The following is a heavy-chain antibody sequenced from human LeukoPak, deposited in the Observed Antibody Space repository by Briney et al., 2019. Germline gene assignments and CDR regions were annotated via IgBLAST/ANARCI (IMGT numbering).Heavy chain of an antibody. CDR2: INHSGST. J-gene: IGHJ6*04. CDR1: GGSFSGYY. CDR3: ARRFGGYCSSTSCYYYGMDV. D-gene: IGHD2-2*01. V-gene: IGHV4-34*01. Sequence: SETLSLTCAVYGGSFSGYYWSWIRQPPGKRLEWIGEINHSGSTNYNPSLKSRVTISVDTSKNQFSLKLSSVTAADTAVYYCARRFGGYCSSTSCYYYGMDVWGKGTTVTVSS.